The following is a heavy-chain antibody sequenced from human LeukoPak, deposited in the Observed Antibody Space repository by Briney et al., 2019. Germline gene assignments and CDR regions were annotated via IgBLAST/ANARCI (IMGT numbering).Heavy chain of an antibody. V-gene: IGHV3-23*01. CDR2: IGGSGGTT. CDR3: AKRDGSGYYYFDY. J-gene: IGHJ4*02. Sequence: GGSLRLSCAASGFTFSSYAVSWVRQAPGEGLEWVSAIGGSGGTTYYADSVKGRFTISRDNSKNTLYLQMNSLRAEDTAVYYCAKRDGSGYYYFDYWGQGTLVTVSS. CDR1: GFTFSSYA. D-gene: IGHD3-22*01.